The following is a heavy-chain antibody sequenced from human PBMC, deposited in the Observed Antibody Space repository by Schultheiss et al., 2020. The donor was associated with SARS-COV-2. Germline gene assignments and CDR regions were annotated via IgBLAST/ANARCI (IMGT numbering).Heavy chain of an antibody. Sequence: SETLSLTCTVSGGSISSSSYYWSWIRQPPGKGLEWIGYIYYSGSTNYNPSLKSRVTISVDTSKNQFSLKLSSVTAADTAVYYCARHGLLAAAGTCWFDPWGQGTLVTVSS. J-gene: IGHJ5*02. D-gene: IGHD6-13*01. CDR2: IYYSGST. V-gene: IGHV4-61*05. CDR3: ARHGLLAAAGTCWFDP. CDR1: GGSISSSSYY.